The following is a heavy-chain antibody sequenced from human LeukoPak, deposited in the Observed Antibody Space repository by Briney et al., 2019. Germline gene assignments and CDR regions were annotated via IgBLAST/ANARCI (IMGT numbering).Heavy chain of an antibody. CDR2: INHSGST. V-gene: IGHV4-34*01. Sequence: SETLSLTCAVYGGSFSGYYWSWIRQPPGKGLEWIGEINHSGSTNYNPSLKSRVTISVDTSKNQFSLKLSSVTAADTAVYYCARDSGSLHAFDIWGQGTMVTVSS. CDR3: ARDSGSLHAFDI. J-gene: IGHJ3*02. CDR1: GGSFSGYY. D-gene: IGHD1-26*01.